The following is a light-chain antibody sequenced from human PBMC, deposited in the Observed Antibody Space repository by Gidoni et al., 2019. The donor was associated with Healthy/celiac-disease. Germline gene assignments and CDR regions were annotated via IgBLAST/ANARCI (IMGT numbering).Light chain of an antibody. Sequence: DIVMTQSPDSLAVSRGESATINCKSSQSVLYSSNNKNYLAWYQKKPGQPPKLLIYWASTRESGVPDRFSGSGSGTDFTLTISSLQAEDVAVYYCQQYYSTPPTFGPGTKVDIK. CDR2: WAS. CDR1: QSVLYSSNNKNY. J-gene: IGKJ3*01. V-gene: IGKV4-1*01. CDR3: QQYYSTPPT.